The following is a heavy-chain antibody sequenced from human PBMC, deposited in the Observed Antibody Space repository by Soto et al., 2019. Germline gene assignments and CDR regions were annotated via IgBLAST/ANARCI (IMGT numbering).Heavy chain of an antibody. CDR1: GGSISSYY. D-gene: IGHD1-1*01. Sequence: QVQLQESGPGLVKPSETLSLTCTVSGGSISSYYWSWIRQPPGKGLEWIGYIYYSGSTNYNPSLKSRVTISVDTSKNQCSLKLSSVTAADPAVYYCASSRDRYNWIDYWGQGTLVTVSS. CDR2: IYYSGST. V-gene: IGHV4-59*08. J-gene: IGHJ4*02. CDR3: ASSRDRYNWIDY.